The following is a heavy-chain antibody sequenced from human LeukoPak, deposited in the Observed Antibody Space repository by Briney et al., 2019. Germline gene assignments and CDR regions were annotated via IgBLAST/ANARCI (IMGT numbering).Heavy chain of an antibody. CDR3: ARPAFDYSGYDCYFDY. CDR1: GYSFTSYR. CDR2: IYPGDSDT. V-gene: IGHV5-51*01. D-gene: IGHD5-12*01. J-gene: IGHJ4*02. Sequence: GESLKISCKGSGYSFTSYRIGWVRQMPGKGLEWMGIIYPGDSDTRYSPSFQGQVTISADKSISTAYLQWSSLKASDTAMYYCARPAFDYSGYDCYFDYWAREPWSPSPQ.